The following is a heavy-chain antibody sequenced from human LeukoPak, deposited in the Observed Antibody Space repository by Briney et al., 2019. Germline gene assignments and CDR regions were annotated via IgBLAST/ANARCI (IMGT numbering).Heavy chain of an antibody. J-gene: IGHJ4*02. CDR3: ATDPYSSSSHFENY. CDR2: FDPEDGET. D-gene: IGHD6-6*01. Sequence: AASVKVSCKVSGYTLTGLSMHWVRQAPGKGLEWMGGFDPEDGETIYAQKFQGRVTMTEDTSTDTAYMELSSLRSEDTAVYYCATDPYSSSSHFENYWGQGTLVTVSS. CDR1: GYTLTGLS. V-gene: IGHV1-24*01.